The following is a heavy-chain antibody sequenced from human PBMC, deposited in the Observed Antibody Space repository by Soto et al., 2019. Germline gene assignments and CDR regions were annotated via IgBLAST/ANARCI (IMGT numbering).Heavy chain of an antibody. Sequence: LSLTCTVSGGSISSGDYYWSWIRQPPGKGLEWIGYIYYSGSTYYNPSLKSRVTISVDTSKNQFSLKLSSVTAADTAVYYCAREPRYYYDSSGYSKDNWFDPWGQGTLVTVSS. CDR2: IYYSGST. J-gene: IGHJ5*02. CDR3: AREPRYYYDSSGYSKDNWFDP. CDR1: GGSISSGDYY. D-gene: IGHD3-22*01. V-gene: IGHV4-30-4*01.